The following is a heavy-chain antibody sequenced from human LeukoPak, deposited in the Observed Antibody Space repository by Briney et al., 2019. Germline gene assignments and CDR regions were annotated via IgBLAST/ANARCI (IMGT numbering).Heavy chain of an antibody. CDR1: GGSFSGYY. D-gene: IGHD3-16*01. CDR2: INHSGST. CDR3: ARAPGGTKRFDY. V-gene: IGHV4-34*01. J-gene: IGHJ4*02. Sequence: SETLSLTCAVYGGSFSGYYWSWIRQPPGKGLEWIGEINHSGSTNYNPSLKSRVTISVDTSKNQFSLKLSSVTAADTAVYYCARAPGGTKRFDYWGQGTLVTVSS.